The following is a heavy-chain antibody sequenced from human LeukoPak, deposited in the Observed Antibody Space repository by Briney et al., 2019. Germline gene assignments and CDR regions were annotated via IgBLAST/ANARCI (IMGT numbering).Heavy chain of an antibody. CDR3: ARDQEYSGSYYRYFDF. J-gene: IGHJ4*02. CDR1: GNSISSYY. Sequence: SETLSLTCNVFGNSISSYYWSWIRQPPGKGLEWIGYIYSRGLTRGSTNYNPSLKSRVTISVDTSKNQFSLKLSSVTAADTAVYYCARDQEYSGSYYRYFDFWGQGALVTVSS. CDR2: IYSRGLTRGST. V-gene: IGHV4-59*01. D-gene: IGHD1-26*01.